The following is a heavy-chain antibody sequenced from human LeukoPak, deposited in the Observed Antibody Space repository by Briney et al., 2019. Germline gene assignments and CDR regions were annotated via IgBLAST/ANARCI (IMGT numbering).Heavy chain of an antibody. CDR1: GLTFEVYA. J-gene: IGHJ3*02. D-gene: IGHD1-26*01. CDR2: ISWNSGSI. V-gene: IGHV3-9*01. Sequence: GGSLSLLCAVSGLTFEVYAMHGVRQATGEGLEWVSGISWNSGSIGYADSVKGRFTISRDNAKNSLYLQMNSLRAEDTALYYCEKSPSGGIYGDAFDIWSQGTIVTVYS. CDR3: EKSPSGGIYGDAFDI.